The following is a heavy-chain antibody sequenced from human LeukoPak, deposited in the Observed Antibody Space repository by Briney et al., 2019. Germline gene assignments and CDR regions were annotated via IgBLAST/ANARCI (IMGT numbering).Heavy chain of an antibody. CDR2: ISYDGSNK. CDR1: GFTFSSYV. V-gene: IGHV3-30*04. J-gene: IGHJ4*02. CDR3: ARPGTGFDY. Sequence: GRSLRLSCAASGFTFSSYVMHWVRQAPGKGLEWVAVISYDGSNKYYADSVKGRFTISRDNSKNTLYLQMNSVRAEDTAVYYCARPGTGFDYWGQGTLVTVSS.